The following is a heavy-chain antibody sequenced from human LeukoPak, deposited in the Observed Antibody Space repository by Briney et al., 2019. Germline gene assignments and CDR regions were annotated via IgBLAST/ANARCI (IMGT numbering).Heavy chain of an antibody. Sequence: ASVKVSCKASGYTFSDYYMHWVRQAPGQGLEWMGVINPSGGSTRYAQKFQGTVTMTRDMSTSTVDMELSSLRSEDTAVYYCARDGCSSSTNCDENNWFDPWGQGTLVIVSS. CDR2: INPSGGST. J-gene: IGHJ5*02. CDR1: GYTFSDYY. D-gene: IGHD2-2*01. V-gene: IGHV1-46*01. CDR3: ARDGCSSSTNCDENNWFDP.